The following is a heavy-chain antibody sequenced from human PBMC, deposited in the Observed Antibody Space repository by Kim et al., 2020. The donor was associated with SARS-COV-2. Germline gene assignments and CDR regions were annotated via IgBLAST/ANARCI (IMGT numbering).Heavy chain of an antibody. J-gene: IGHJ6*02. D-gene: IGHD2-8*02. Sequence: GGSLRLSCAASGFTFSSYWMHWIRQTPGKGPVWVSSIKGDGSSTTYADSVKGRFTISRDNAKNTLYLQMNSLRADDTAVYYCWYYCHYNGMDLWGQGTTV. CDR3: WYYCHYNGMDL. CDR2: IKGDGSST. V-gene: IGHV3-74*01. CDR1: GFTFSSYW.